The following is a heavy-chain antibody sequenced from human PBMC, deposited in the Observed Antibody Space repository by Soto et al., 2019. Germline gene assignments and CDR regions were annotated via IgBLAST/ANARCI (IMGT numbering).Heavy chain of an antibody. J-gene: IGHJ4*02. CDR1: GFIFSDYY. Sequence: QVHLEESGGGLVKPGQSLLLSCATSGFIFSDYYMAWIRQAPGKGLEWIGYINNGGDIVHYSDAVRGRFRISRDNTKMSVYLQMNSLRAEDTAIYYCAIDFSKTTVGVVDSWGQGALVTVSS. D-gene: IGHD4-17*01. V-gene: IGHV3-11*01. CDR2: INNGGDIV. CDR3: AIDFSKTTVGVVDS.